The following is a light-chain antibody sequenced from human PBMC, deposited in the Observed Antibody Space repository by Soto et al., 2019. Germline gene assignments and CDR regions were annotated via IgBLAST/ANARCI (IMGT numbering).Light chain of an antibody. J-gene: IGKJ2*01. CDR2: GAS. CDR1: QNINNR. V-gene: IGKV1-5*01. Sequence: DTQMTQSPSTLSASVGDTVTITCRARQNINNRLAWYQQKPEKVPKLLIYGASTLEDGVPSRFSGSRSGTEFTLTINSLQPDDFATYYCQRYDGYFGQGTKLEIK. CDR3: QRYDGY.